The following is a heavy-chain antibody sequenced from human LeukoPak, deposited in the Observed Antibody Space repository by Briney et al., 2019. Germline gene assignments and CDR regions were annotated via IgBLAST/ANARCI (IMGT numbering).Heavy chain of an antibody. Sequence: SETLSLTCTVSRGSISSYYWSWIRQPPGKGLEWLGYVYNSGSTNYNPSLQSRVTMTLDASENQFYLRLTSVTAADTAVYFRARDDYGVFDAFDVWGQGTVVTVSS. CDR2: VYNSGST. V-gene: IGHV4-59*08. CDR3: ARDDYGVFDAFDV. D-gene: IGHD3-16*01. J-gene: IGHJ3*01. CDR1: RGSISSYY.